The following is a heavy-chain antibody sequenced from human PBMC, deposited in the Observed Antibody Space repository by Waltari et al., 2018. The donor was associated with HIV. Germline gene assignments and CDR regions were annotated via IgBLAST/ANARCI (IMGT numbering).Heavy chain of an antibody. D-gene: IGHD4-17*01. J-gene: IGHJ4*02. CDR1: TGYITQSYY. CDR2: VYSNGVT. Sequence: QLQLQESGPALVKPSDTLPLTCTVSTGYITQSYYWGWVRQSPGTRLEWIGTVYSNGVTHCTPSLESRVTMSVDTSKNQFSLTLTSVTAADTALYFCATLRTVTGTIDDWGQGILVTVSS. V-gene: IGHV4-39*01. CDR3: ATLRTVTGTIDD.